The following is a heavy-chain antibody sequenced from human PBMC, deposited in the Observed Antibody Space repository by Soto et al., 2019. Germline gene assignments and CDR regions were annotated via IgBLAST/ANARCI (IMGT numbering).Heavy chain of an antibody. CDR2: IYYSGST. CDR3: ARDPSP. V-gene: IGHV4-31*03. CDR1: GASISSGGYY. J-gene: IGHJ5*02. Sequence: SETLSLTCTVSGASISSGGYYWGWVRQHPGKGLEWIGYIYYSGSTYYNPSLKSRVAISVDTSKNQFSLKLSSVTAADTAVYYCARDPSPWGQGTLVTVSS.